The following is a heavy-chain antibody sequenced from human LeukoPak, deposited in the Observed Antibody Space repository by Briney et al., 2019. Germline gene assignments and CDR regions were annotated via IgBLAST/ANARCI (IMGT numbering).Heavy chain of an antibody. CDR2: ISYDGSNK. V-gene: IGHV3-30*01. D-gene: IGHD3-22*01. Sequence: PGRSLRLFCAASGFTFSSYAMHWVRQAPGKGLEWVAVISYDGSNKYYADSVKGRFTISRDNSKNTLYLQMNSLRAEDTAVYYCARDAVNYYDSSGYYYPGDYWGQGTLVTVSS. CDR1: GFTFSSYA. J-gene: IGHJ4*02. CDR3: ARDAVNYYDSSGYYYPGDY.